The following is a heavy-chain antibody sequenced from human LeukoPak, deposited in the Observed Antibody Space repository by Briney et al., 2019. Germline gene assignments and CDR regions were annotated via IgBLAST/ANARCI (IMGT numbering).Heavy chain of an antibody. J-gene: IGHJ2*01. V-gene: IGHV5-51*01. CDR1: GYSFASYY. CDR2: IYPGDSDT. CDR3: ARTFFHDSSGYDRYFDV. Sequence: GESLQISCQGSGYSFASYYIGWVRPMPGKGLEWMGVIYPGDSDTRYSPSFQGEVTISADKSISTAYLQWRSLKASDTAMYYCARTFFHDSSGYDRYFDVWGRGTLVTVSS. D-gene: IGHD3-22*01.